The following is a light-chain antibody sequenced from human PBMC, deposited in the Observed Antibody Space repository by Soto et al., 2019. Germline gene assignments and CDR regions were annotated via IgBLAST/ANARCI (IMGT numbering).Light chain of an antibody. Sequence: DIHLTQSPSFLSASVGDRVTITCRARQGISSFLAWYQQKPGKAPKLLIYEASTFQSGVPSRFSGSGSGTEFTLTISSMQPEDFATYYCQQLNTYPLTFVGGTKVEI. J-gene: IGKJ4*01. V-gene: IGKV1-9*01. CDR3: QQLNTYPLT. CDR2: EAS. CDR1: QGISSF.